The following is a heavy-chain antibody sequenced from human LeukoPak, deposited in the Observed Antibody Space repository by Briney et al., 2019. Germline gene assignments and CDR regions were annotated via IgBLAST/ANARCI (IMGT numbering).Heavy chain of an antibody. CDR2: INPNSGGT. CDR3: ARGRPVTAWFDP. CDR1: GYTFTGYY. V-gene: IGHV1-2*02. J-gene: IGHJ5*02. D-gene: IGHD2-21*02. Sequence: ASVKVSCKASGYTFTGYYMHWVRQAPGQGLKWMGWINPNSGGTNYAQKFQGRVTMTRDTSISTAYMELSRLRSDDTAVYYCARGRPVTAWFDPWGQGTLVTVSS.